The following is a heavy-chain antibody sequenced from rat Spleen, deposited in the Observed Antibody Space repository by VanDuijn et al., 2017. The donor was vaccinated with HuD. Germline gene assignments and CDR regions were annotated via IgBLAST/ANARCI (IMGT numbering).Heavy chain of an antibody. CDR3: ARHGTINTMVRYYFDY. CDR2: IIPGGDKS. D-gene: IGHD1-1*01. J-gene: IGHJ2*01. Sequence: EVQLVESGGGLVQPGRSMKLSCAASGFTFSDYYMAWVRQAPTKGLEWVATIIPGGDKSYYRDSVKGRFTISRDDAKSTLYLQMDSLRSEDTATYYCARHGTINTMVRYYFDYWGQGDMVTVSS. CDR1: GFTFSDYY. V-gene: IGHV5-25*01.